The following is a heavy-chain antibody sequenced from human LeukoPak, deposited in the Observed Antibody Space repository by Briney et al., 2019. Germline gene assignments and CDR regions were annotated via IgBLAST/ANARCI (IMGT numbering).Heavy chain of an antibody. CDR2: IWYDGSNK. CDR3: AKELRYCSSTSCPNYFDY. Sequence: EPGRSLRLSCAASGFTFSSYGMHWVRQAPGKGLEWVAVIWYDGSNKYYADSVKGRFTISRDNSKNTLYLQMNSLRAEDTAVYYCAKELRYCSSTSCPNYFDYWGQGTLVTVSS. V-gene: IGHV3-33*06. J-gene: IGHJ4*02. D-gene: IGHD2-2*01. CDR1: GFTFSSYG.